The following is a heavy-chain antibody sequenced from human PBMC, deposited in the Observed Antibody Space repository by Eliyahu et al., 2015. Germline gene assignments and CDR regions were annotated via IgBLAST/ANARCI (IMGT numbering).Heavy chain of an antibody. J-gene: IGHJ4*02. CDR1: GFSFSSYE. D-gene: IGHD4-17*01. CDR2: IHXDGSSI. CDR3: AILGVRLLEV. Sequence: EVQLVESGGGLVQPGGSLRLSXAASGFSFSSYEMSWVRQAPGKGLGWLSYIHXDGSSIKYADSVRGRFTISRDNAKSSVYLQLNSLRAEDAGVYYCAILGVRLLEVWGQGVLVTVSS. V-gene: IGHV3-48*03.